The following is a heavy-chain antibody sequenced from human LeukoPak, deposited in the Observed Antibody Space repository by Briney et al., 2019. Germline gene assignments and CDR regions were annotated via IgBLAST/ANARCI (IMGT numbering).Heavy chain of an antibody. CDR1: GFTFSSYG. Sequence: GGSLRLSCAASGFTFSSYGIHWVRQAPGKGLEWVANIKQDGSEKYYVDSVKGRFTISRDNAKNSLYLQMNSLRAEDTAVYYCARDTDYGGLDWGQGTLVTVSS. V-gene: IGHV3-7*01. D-gene: IGHD4-23*01. CDR2: IKQDGSEK. CDR3: ARDTDYGGLD. J-gene: IGHJ4*02.